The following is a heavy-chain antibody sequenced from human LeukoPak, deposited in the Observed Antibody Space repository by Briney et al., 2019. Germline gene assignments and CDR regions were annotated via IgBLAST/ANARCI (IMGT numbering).Heavy chain of an antibody. J-gene: IGHJ4*02. CDR1: GFTFRNYW. V-gene: IGHV3-7*01. D-gene: IGHD2-2*01. Sequence: GGSLRLSCEGSGFTFRNYWMGWVRQAPGKGLQWVANIKTDGSEKYYVDSVKGRFTISRDNAKNSLYLQMNSLRAADTAVYYCARVDDCSSTSCYRLGYYFDYWGQGTLVTVSS. CDR2: IKTDGSEK. CDR3: ARVDDCSSTSCYRLGYYFDY.